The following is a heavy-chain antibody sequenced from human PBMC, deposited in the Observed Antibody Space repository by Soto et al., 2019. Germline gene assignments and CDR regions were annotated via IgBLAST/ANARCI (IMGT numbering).Heavy chain of an antibody. J-gene: IGHJ6*02. CDR1: GYTFTSYD. CDR3: ARIPDQYTSRYYKHGMDV. Sequence: ASVKVSCKASGYTFTSYDINWVRQATGQGLEWMGWMNPNSGNTGYAQKFQGRVTMTRNTSISTAYMELSSLRSDDSAVYYCARIPDQYTSRYYKHGMDVWGQGTTVTVSS. V-gene: IGHV1-8*01. D-gene: IGHD6-13*01. CDR2: MNPNSGNT.